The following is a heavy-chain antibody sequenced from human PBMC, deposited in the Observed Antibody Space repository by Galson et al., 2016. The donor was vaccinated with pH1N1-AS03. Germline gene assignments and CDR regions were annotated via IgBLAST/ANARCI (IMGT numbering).Heavy chain of an antibody. Sequence: SLRLSCAASGFIFNDYAMHWVRQAPGKGLEWVTGISWNSEMIGYADSVRGRFTVSRDNAKNSLYLQMNSLRPEDTATYYCARAPPGGSSWIGGHFDHWGQGTLVTVSS. J-gene: IGHJ4*02. V-gene: IGHV3-9*01. CDR2: ISWNSEMI. CDR1: GFIFNDYA. D-gene: IGHD6-13*01. CDR3: ARAPPGGSSWIGGHFDH.